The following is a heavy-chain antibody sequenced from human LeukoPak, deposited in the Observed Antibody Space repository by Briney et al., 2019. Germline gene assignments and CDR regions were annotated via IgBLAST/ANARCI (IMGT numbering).Heavy chain of an antibody. CDR2: IKPDGSET. Sequence: GGSLRLSCAASGFTFSSHAMSWVRQAPGKGLEWVANIKPDGSETYYVDFVKGRFTISRDNAKNSLYLQMNSLRAEDTAVYYCASHNNWRLDIWGQGTMVTVSS. CDR1: GFTFSSHA. CDR3: ASHNNWRLDI. V-gene: IGHV3-7*01. J-gene: IGHJ3*02. D-gene: IGHD1-1*01.